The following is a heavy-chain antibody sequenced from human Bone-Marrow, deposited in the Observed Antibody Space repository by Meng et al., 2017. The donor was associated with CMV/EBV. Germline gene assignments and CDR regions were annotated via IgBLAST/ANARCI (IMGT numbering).Heavy chain of an antibody. CDR1: GFTFSSYS. Sequence: GGSLRLSCAASGFTFSSYSMNWVRQAPGKGLEWVSVIYSGGSTYYADSVKGRFTISRDNSKNTLYLQMNSLRAEDTAVYYCARGPVNSKYYYYGMDVWGQGTTVTVSS. J-gene: IGHJ6*02. D-gene: IGHD4-17*01. V-gene: IGHV3-53*01. CDR3: ARGPVNSKYYYYGMDV. CDR2: IYSGGST.